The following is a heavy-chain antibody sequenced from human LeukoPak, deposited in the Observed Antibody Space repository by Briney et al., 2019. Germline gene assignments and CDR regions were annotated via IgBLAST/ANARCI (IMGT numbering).Heavy chain of an antibody. CDR2: IIPIFVTA. J-gene: IGHJ4*02. V-gene: IGHV1-69*01. D-gene: IGHD6-19*01. CDR3: ARGSSPYDY. Sequence: LEWMGVIIPIFVTANYAQKFQGRVTITADESTSTAYMELSSLRSEDTAVYYCARGSSPYDYWGQGTLVTVSS.